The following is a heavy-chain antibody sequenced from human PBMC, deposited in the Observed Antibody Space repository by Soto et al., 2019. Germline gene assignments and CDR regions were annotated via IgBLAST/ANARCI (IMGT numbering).Heavy chain of an antibody. CDR3: ARRPRSGYDIDY. CDR1: GGSLSSSSYY. CDR2: IYYSGST. V-gene: IGHV4-39*01. D-gene: IGHD5-12*01. Sequence: PSETLSLTCTVSGGSLSSSSYYRGWIRQPPGKGLEWIGSIYYSGSTYYNPSLKSRVTISVDTSKNPFSLKLSSVTAADTSVYYCARRPRSGYDIDYWGQGTLVNVSS. J-gene: IGHJ4*02.